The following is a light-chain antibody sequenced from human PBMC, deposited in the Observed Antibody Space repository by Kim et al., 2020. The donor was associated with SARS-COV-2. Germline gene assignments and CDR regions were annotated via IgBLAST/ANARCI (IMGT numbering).Light chain of an antibody. CDR2: KDN. V-gene: IGLV3-25*03. J-gene: IGLJ1*01. Sequence: VXPRQTARITCSGDTLPEKQTYWYQQKSGQAPLLVIYKDNERPSGIPGRFSGSSSGTTVTLTISGVQAEDDADYYCQSADGSGTYVFGTGTKVTVL. CDR1: TLPEKQ. CDR3: QSADGSGTYV.